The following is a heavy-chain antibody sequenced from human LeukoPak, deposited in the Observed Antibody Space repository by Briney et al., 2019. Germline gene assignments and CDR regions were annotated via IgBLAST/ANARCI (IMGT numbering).Heavy chain of an antibody. CDR1: GFTFSRHW. CDR3: TSDTVDTAVGIDY. CDR2: INSDGSST. V-gene: IGHV3-74*01. J-gene: IGHJ4*02. Sequence: PGGSLRLSCAASGFTFSRHWMHWVRQAPGKGLVWVSRINSDGSSTAYADPVKGRFTISRDNAKNTLYLQMNSLRAEDTAIYHCTSDTVDTAVGIDYWGQGTLVTVSS. D-gene: IGHD5-18*01.